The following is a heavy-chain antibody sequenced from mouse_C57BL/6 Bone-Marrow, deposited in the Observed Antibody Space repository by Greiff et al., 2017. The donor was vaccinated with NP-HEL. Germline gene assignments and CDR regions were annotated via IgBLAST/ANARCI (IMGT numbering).Heavy chain of an antibody. Sequence: EVKLEESGGGLVKPGGSLKLSCAASGFTFSSYAMSWVRQTPEKRLEWVATISDGGSYTYYPDNVKGRFTISRDNAKNNLYLQMSHLKSEDTAMYYCARDFFWFAYWSQGTLVTVSA. V-gene: IGHV5-4*01. CDR1: GFTFSSYA. J-gene: IGHJ3*01. CDR2: ISDGGSYT. CDR3: ARDFFWFAY.